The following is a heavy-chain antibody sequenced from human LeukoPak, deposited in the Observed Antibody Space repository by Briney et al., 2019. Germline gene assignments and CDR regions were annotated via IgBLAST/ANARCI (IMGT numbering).Heavy chain of an antibody. CDR1: GGSISSGDYY. J-gene: IGHJ4*02. CDR3: ARAPFRGYSYGPPDY. D-gene: IGHD5-18*01. CDR2: IYYSGST. V-gene: IGHV4-30-4*01. Sequence: PSETLSLTCTVSGGSISSGDYYWSWIRQPPGKGLEWIGYIYYSGSTYYNPSLKSRVTISVDTSKNQFSLKLSSVTAADTAVYYCARAPFRGYSYGPPDYWGQGTLVTVSS.